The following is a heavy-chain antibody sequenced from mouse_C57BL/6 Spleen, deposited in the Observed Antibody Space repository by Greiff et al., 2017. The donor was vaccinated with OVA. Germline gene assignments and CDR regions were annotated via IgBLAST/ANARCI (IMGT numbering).Heavy chain of an antibody. D-gene: IGHD1-1*01. J-gene: IGHJ2*01. V-gene: IGHV1-18*01. CDR2: INPNNGGT. CDR1: GYTFTDYN. Sequence: VQLQQSGPELVKPGASVKIPCKASGYTFTDYNMAWVKQSHGKSLEWIGDINPNNGGTIYNQKFKGKATLTVDKSSSTDYMELRRLTSEDTAVYFCARGGYYGSRLFDYWGQGTTLTVSS. CDR3: ARGGYYGSRLFDY.